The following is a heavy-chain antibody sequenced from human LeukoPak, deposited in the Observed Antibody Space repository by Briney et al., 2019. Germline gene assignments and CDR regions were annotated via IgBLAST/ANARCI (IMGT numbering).Heavy chain of an antibody. V-gene: IGHV3-30*18. Sequence: GRSLRLSCAASGFTFSSYGMHWVRQAPGKGLEWVAVISYDGSNKYYADSVKGRFTISRDNSKNTLYLQMNSLRAEDTAVYYCAKGYCSRTSCYTLYYFDYWGQGTLVTVSS. J-gene: IGHJ4*02. CDR3: AKGYCSRTSCYTLYYFDY. D-gene: IGHD2-2*02. CDR2: ISYDGSNK. CDR1: GFTFSSYG.